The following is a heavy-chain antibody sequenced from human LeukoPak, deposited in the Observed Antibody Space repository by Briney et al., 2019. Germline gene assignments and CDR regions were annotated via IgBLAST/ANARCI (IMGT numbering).Heavy chain of an antibody. CDR1: GYTFNSYG. Sequence: GASVKVSCKASGYTFNSYGISWVRQAPGQGLQWMGWINVYSGDTKYAQNFQGRVTMTTDTSTTAYMELRSLRSDDTAVYYCARVEKRAFDIWGQGTRVIVSS. D-gene: IGHD3-3*01. J-gene: IGHJ3*02. CDR3: ARVEKRAFDI. V-gene: IGHV1-18*01. CDR2: INVYSGDT.